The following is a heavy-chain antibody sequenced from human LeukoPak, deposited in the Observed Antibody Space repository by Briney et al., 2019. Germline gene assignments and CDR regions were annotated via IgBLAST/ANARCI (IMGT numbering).Heavy chain of an antibody. Sequence: GGSLRLSCAASGFTFSSYAMSWVRQAPGKGLEWVSAISGSGGSTYYADSVKGRFTISRDNSKNTLYLQMNSLRAEDTAVYYCAKNVEDYDFWSGYWDDYWGQGTLVTVSS. CDR3: AKNVEDYDFWSGYWDDY. V-gene: IGHV3-23*01. D-gene: IGHD3-3*01. CDR2: ISGSGGST. J-gene: IGHJ4*02. CDR1: GFTFSSYA.